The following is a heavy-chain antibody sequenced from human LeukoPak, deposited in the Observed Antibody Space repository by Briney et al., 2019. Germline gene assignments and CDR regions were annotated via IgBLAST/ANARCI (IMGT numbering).Heavy chain of an antibody. Sequence: PGGSLRLSCAASGFTFSSYAMHWVRQAPGKGLEWVAVISYDGSNKYYADSVKGRFTISRDNSKNTLYLQMNSLRAEDTAVYYCARDEGSSWYFDYWGQGTLVTVSS. J-gene: IGHJ4*02. CDR3: ARDEGSSWYFDY. CDR2: ISYDGSNK. D-gene: IGHD6-13*01. CDR1: GFTFSSYA. V-gene: IGHV3-30*04.